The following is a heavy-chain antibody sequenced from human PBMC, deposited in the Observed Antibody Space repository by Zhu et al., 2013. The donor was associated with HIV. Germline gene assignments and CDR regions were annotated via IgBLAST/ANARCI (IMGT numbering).Heavy chain of an antibody. CDR2: IIPIFGTA. D-gene: IGHD4-17*01. CDR3: ARDPDYGGNYFDY. Sequence: QVQLVQSGAEVKKPGASVKVSCKASGYTFTSYGISWVRQAPGQGLEWMGGIIPIFGTANYAQKFQGRVTITADESTSTAYMELSSLRSEDTAVYYCARDPDYGGNYFDYWGQGTLVTVSS. CDR1: GYTFTSYG. V-gene: IGHV1-69*13. J-gene: IGHJ4*02.